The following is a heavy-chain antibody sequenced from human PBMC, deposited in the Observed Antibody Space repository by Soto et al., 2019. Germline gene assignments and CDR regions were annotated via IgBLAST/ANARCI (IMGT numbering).Heavy chain of an antibody. V-gene: IGHV3-7*01. CDR3: ARNFCRRTSCNLPNWFDL. D-gene: IGHD2-2*01. Sequence: EVQLVESGGGLVQPGGSLRLSCAACGFTFRNAWMSWVRQAPGKGLEWVATIKQDGSERYYVDSVKGRFTISRDNAKNSLYLQMDSLGAEDTAVYYCARNFCRRTSCNLPNWFDLWGQGTLVTLSS. CDR1: GFTFRNAW. CDR2: IKQDGSER. J-gene: IGHJ5*02.